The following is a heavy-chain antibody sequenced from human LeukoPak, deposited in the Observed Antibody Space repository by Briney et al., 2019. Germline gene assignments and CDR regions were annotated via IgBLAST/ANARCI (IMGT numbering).Heavy chain of an antibody. J-gene: IGHJ4*02. CDR1: GASISSSSYY. CDR2: IYYDGTT. Sequence: SETLSLTCTVSGASISSSSYYWGWIRQPPGKGLEWIAHIYYDGTTRYSPSLRSRVAMSIDTSKDQFSLTLTSVTAADTAIFFCARLGAHIPAPPDYWGQGTLVSVSS. D-gene: IGHD2-2*01. V-gene: IGHV4-39*01. CDR3: ARLGAHIPAPPDY.